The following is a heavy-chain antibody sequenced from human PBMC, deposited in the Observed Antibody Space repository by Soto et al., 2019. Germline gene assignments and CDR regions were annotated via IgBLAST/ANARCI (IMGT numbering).Heavy chain of an antibody. V-gene: IGHV3-33*01. CDR1: GFTFSSYG. D-gene: IGHD2-2*01. CDR3: ARDRCGSTSCFGHSYGMGV. Sequence: GGSLRLSCAASGFTFSSYGMHWVRQAPGKGLEWVAGIWYDGSNKYYADSVKGRFTISRDNSKNTLYLQMNSLRAEDTAVYYCARDRCGSTSCFGHSYGMGVWGQGTTVTVSS. J-gene: IGHJ6*02. CDR2: IWYDGSNK.